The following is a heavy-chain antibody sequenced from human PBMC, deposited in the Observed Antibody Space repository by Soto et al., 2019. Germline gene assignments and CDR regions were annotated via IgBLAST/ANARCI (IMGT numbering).Heavy chain of an antibody. V-gene: IGHV6-1*01. CDR3: ARESVAPKGIAVAAVDY. CDR1: GDSVSSNSAA. CDR2: TYYRSKWYN. J-gene: IGHJ4*02. Sequence: KQSQTLSLPCAISGDSVSSNSAAWNWIRQSPSRGLEWLGRTYYRSKWYNDYAVSVKSRITINPDTSKNQFSLQLNSVTPEDTAVYYCARESVAPKGIAVAAVDYWGQGTLVTVSS. D-gene: IGHD6-19*01.